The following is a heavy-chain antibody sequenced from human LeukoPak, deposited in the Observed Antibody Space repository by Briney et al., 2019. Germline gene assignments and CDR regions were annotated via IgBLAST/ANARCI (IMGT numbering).Heavy chain of an antibody. CDR1: GLTFSSSG. Sequence: GGSLRLSCAASGLTFSSSGMTWVRQAPRKGLEWVSSISGSGGYTEYADSVKGRFTISRDDSRNTLSLQMNSLRADDTAVYYCATGTSVWYYFDYWGQGTLVTVSS. CDR2: ISGSGGYT. CDR3: ATGTSVWYYFDY. J-gene: IGHJ4*02. V-gene: IGHV3-23*01. D-gene: IGHD6-19*01.